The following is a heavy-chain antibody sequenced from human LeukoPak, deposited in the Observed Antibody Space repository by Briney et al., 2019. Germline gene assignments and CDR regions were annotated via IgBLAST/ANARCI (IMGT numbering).Heavy chain of an antibody. CDR1: GYTFTSYV. V-gene: IGHV1-3*01. D-gene: IGHD1-1*01. CDR2: INAGNDNT. Sequence: GASVKVSCKASGYTFTSYVINWVRQATGQRPERKGGINAGNDNTKYSQKLQGRVSFSRDTSASTVHMELSRLRSEDTAVYYCARHERDFAYWGQGTLVTVSS. J-gene: IGHJ4*02. CDR3: ARHERDFAY.